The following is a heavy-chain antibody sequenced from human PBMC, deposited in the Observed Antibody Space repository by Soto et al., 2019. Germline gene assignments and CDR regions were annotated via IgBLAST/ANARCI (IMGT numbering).Heavy chain of an antibody. CDR2: IIPIFGTA. V-gene: IGHV1-69*06. J-gene: IGHJ6*02. Sequence: ASVKVSCKASGGTFSSYAISWVRQAPGQGLEWMGGIIPIFGTANYAQKFQGRVTITADKSTSTAYMELSSLRSEDTAVYYCARDQYYYDSSGSSLDVWGQGTTVTVSS. CDR1: GGTFSSYA. CDR3: ARDQYYYDSSGSSLDV. D-gene: IGHD3-22*01.